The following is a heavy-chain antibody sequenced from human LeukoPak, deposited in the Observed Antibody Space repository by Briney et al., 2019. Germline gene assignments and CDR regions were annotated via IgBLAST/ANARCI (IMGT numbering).Heavy chain of an antibody. CDR3: ARDTGYSSGWYGPKEDY. CDR2: IHYRGNT. D-gene: IGHD6-19*01. CDR1: GGSISSDSHY. Sequence: SETLSLTCTVSGGSISSDSHYWGWIRQTPGKGLEWIGSIHYRGNTYNNPSLKSRVTLSVDTSKSQFSLKLSSVTAADTAVYYCARDTGYSSGWYGPKEDYWGQGTLVTVSS. J-gene: IGHJ4*02. V-gene: IGHV4-39*02.